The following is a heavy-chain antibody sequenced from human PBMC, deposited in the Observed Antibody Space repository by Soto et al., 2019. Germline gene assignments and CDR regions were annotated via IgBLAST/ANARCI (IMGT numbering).Heavy chain of an antibody. CDR2: IIPIFGTA. CDR1: GGTFSSYS. V-gene: IGHV1-69*01. D-gene: IGHD1-26*01. Sequence: QVQLVQSGAEVKKPGSSVKVSCKASGGTFSSYSINWVRQAPGQGLEWMGGIIPIFGTANYAQKFQGRVTITADEATSTAYMALGSLRSEDTAVYYCARDGGRHSGGTDYWGLGTLVTVSS. J-gene: IGHJ4*02. CDR3: ARDGGRHSGGTDY.